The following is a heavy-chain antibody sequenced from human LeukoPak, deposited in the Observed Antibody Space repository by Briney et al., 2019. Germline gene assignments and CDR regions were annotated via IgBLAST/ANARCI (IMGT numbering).Heavy chain of an antibody. D-gene: IGHD5-24*01. V-gene: IGHV3-7*03. J-gene: IGHJ4*02. CDR1: GFDFSTYT. CDR2: IKQDGSEK. Sequence: GGSLRLSCAASGFDFSTYTMSWVRQAPGKGLEWVANIKQDGSEKYYVDSVKGRFTISRDNAKNSLYLQMNSLRAEDTAVYYCARDTGGYNPGVFDYWGQGTLVTVSS. CDR3: ARDTGGYNPGVFDY.